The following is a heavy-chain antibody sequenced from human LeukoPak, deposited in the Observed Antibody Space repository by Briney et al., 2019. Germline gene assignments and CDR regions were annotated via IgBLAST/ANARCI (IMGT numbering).Heavy chain of an antibody. CDR1: GGSFSGYY. CDR3: ARGAQLWLAYYYGMDV. V-gene: IGHV4-34*01. J-gene: IGHJ6*02. CDR2: INLSGST. Sequence: SETLSLTCAVYGGSFSGYYWSWLRQPPGKGLEWLGEINLSGSTNYNPSLKSRVTISVDTSKNQFSLKLSSVTAADTAVYYCARGAQLWLAYYYGMDVWGQGTTVTVSS. D-gene: IGHD5-18*01.